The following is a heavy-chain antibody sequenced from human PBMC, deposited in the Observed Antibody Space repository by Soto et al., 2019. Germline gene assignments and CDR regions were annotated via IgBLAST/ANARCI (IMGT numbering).Heavy chain of an antibody. CDR3: ARPAMYDSSGLDY. V-gene: IGHV4-59*05. J-gene: IGHJ4*02. CDR2: IYYSGSS. Sequence: PSETLSLTCTVSGGSLSGYYWSWIRQPPGKGLEWIGSIYYSGSSYYNPSLKSRVTISVDTSKNQFSLKLSSVTAADTAVYYCARPAMYDSSGLDYWGQGTLVTVSS. CDR1: GGSLSGYY. D-gene: IGHD3-22*01.